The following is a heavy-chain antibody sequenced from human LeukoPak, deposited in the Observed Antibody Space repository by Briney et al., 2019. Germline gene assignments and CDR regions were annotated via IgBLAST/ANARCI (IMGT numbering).Heavy chain of an antibody. CDR3: ARDAPQWRNAFDF. Sequence: ASVKVSCKASGYTFTNTGICWVRQAPGQDLEWMGWVSAYNGNTNYAQKFQGRVTMATDTSTSTAYMELRSLRSDDTAVYFCARDAPQWRNAFDFWGQGTMVTVSS. CDR2: VSAYNGNT. D-gene: IGHD6-19*01. V-gene: IGHV1-18*01. J-gene: IGHJ3*01. CDR1: GYTFTNTG.